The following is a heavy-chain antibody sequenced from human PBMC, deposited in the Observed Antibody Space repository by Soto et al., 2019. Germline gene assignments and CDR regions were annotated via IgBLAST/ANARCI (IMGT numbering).Heavy chain of an antibody. CDR2: ISGSGGST. V-gene: IGHV3-23*01. D-gene: IGHD2-2*01. J-gene: IGHJ6*02. Sequence: GGSLRLCCAASGFTFSSYAMSWVRQAPGKGLEWVSAISGSGGSTYYADSVKGRFTISRDNSKNTLYLQMNSLRAEDTAVYYCAADCSSTSCYGRHYYYYYGMDVWGQGTTVTVSS. CDR3: AADCSSTSCYGRHYYYYYGMDV. CDR1: GFTFSSYA.